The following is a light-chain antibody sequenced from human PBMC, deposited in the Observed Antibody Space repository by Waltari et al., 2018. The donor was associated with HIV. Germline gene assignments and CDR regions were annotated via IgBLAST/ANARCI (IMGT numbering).Light chain of an antibody. J-gene: IGLJ2*01. Sequence: QSVLTQPPSASGTPGQRVTLSCSGITPNIGTRPVIWYQQLAGSAPKLLIYRSDLRPSGVPDRFSGSKSATSASLAISGLQSEDEATYYCASWDDSLNGVIFGGGTELTVL. CDR1: TPNIGTRP. CDR3: ASWDDSLNGVI. CDR2: RSD. V-gene: IGLV1-44*01.